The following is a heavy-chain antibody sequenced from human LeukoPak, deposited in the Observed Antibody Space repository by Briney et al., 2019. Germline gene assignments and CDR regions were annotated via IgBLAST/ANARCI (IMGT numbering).Heavy chain of an antibody. V-gene: IGHV3-23*01. D-gene: IGHD3-22*01. CDR3: ARVRLNYDSRGLRCYFDY. J-gene: IGHJ4*01. CDR1: GFTFSSYA. Sequence: GGSLRLSCAASGFTFSSYAMSWVRQAPGKGLEWVSAISGSGGSTYYADSVKGRFTISRDDSNDTLYLQMSSLRAEDTAVCYCARVRLNYDSRGLRCYFDYWGDGSLVTVSS. CDR2: ISGSGGST.